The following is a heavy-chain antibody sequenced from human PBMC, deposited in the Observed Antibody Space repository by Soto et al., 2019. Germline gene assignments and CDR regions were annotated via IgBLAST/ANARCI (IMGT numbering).Heavy chain of an antibody. CDR3: VRDARYYGMDV. J-gene: IGHJ6*02. V-gene: IGHV3-53*01. CDR2: IYSGVST. Sequence: GGSLRLSCAAPGFTVSSNYMSWVRQAPGKGLEWVSVIYSGVSTYYADSVKGRFTISRDNSKNTLYLQMNSLRAEDTAVYYCVRDARYYGMDVWGQGTTVTVSS. CDR1: GFTVSSNY.